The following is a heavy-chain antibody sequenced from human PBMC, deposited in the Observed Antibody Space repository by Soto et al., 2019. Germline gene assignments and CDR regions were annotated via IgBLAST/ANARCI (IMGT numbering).Heavy chain of an antibody. D-gene: IGHD7-27*01. CDR3: ARSLRATSPLTF. CDR1: GFTFTDYH. J-gene: IGHJ4*02. Sequence: GGSLRLSCEASGFTFTDYHMSWIRQAPGKGLEWVALISETGSHTAYAESVKGRFTISRDNVRPSVFLQMNSLRSDDTAVYFCARSLRATSPLTFWGQGTPVTVSS. CDR2: ISETGSHT. V-gene: IGHV3-11*06.